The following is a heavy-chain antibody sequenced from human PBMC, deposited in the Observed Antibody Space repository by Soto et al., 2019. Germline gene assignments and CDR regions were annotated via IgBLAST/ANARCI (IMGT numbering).Heavy chain of an antibody. Sequence: PGGSLRLSCAASGFTFSSYAMSWVRQAPGKGPEWVSAISGSGNSTYYADSVKGRFTISRDNSKNTLYLQMNSLRAEDTAVYYCARSTFYYDSSGHGDYFDYWGQGTLVTVSS. D-gene: IGHD3-22*01. CDR2: ISGSGNST. J-gene: IGHJ4*02. CDR3: ARSTFYYDSSGHGDYFDY. V-gene: IGHV3-23*01. CDR1: GFTFSSYA.